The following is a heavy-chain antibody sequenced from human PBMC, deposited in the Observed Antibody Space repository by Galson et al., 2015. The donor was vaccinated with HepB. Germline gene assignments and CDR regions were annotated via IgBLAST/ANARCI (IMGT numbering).Heavy chain of an antibody. CDR3: ARDSIMITFGGGGDFDY. J-gene: IGHJ4*02. V-gene: IGHV3-48*02. Sequence: SLRLSCAASGFTFSSYSMNWVRQAPGKGLEWVSYISSSSSTIYYADSVKGRFTISRDNAKNSLYLQMNSLRDEDTAVYYCARDSIMITFGGGGDFDYRGQGTLVTVSS. D-gene: IGHD3-16*01. CDR2: ISSSSSTI. CDR1: GFTFSSYS.